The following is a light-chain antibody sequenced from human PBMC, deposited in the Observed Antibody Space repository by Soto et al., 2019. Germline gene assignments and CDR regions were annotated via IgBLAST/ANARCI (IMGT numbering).Light chain of an antibody. Sequence: DVLMTQSPSTLSASVGDRVTITCRASQTITSWLAWYQQKPGKAPKLLISKATTLESGVPSRFSGGGSGTEFTLTITSLQPDDFATYYCQQYRTYPLTLGGGTTVEIK. V-gene: IGKV1-5*03. J-gene: IGKJ4*01. CDR3: QQYRTYPLT. CDR2: KAT. CDR1: QTITSW.